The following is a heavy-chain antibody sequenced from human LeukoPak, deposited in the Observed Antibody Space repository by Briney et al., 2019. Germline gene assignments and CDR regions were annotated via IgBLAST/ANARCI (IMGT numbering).Heavy chain of an antibody. CDR2: INHSGST. CDR1: GGSFSGYY. Sequence: SETLSLTCAVYGGSFSGYYWSWIRQPPGKGLEWIGEINHSGSTNYNPSLKSRVTISVDTSKNQFSLKLSSVTAADTAVYYCAADKATMVPNLGYWGQGTLVTVSS. J-gene: IGHJ4*02. CDR3: AADKATMVPNLGY. V-gene: IGHV4-34*01. D-gene: IGHD3-10*01.